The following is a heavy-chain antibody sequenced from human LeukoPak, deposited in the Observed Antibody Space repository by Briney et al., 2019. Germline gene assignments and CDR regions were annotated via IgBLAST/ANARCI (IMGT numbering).Heavy chain of an antibody. D-gene: IGHD3-10*01. J-gene: IGHJ3*02. Sequence: GGSLKLSCAASGFTFSGSAMHWVRQAPGKGLEWVAVISYDGSNKYYADSVKGRFTISRDNSKNTLYLQMNSLRAEDTAVYYCARKGVLDAFDIWGQGTMVTVSS. CDR1: GFTFSGSA. V-gene: IGHV3-30-3*01. CDR3: ARKGVLDAFDI. CDR2: ISYDGSNK.